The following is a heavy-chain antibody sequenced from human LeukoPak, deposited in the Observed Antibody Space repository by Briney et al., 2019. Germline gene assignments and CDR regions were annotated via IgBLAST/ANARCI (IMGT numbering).Heavy chain of an antibody. V-gene: IGHV3-21*01. Sequence: ARSLSLSCVDSEFNVSSYSMNWIRQAPGKGLEWVSSISSSSSYIYYADSVKGRFTISRDNAKNSLYLQMNSLRAEDTAVYYCARDVWPFDPWGQGSLVTVSS. CDR3: ARDVWPFDP. D-gene: IGHD2-8*01. CDR2: ISSSSSYI. J-gene: IGHJ5*02. CDR1: EFNVSSYS.